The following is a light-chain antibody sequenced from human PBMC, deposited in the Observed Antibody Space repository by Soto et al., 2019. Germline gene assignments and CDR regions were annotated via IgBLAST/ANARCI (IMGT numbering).Light chain of an antibody. CDR2: GAS. J-gene: IGKJ5*01. Sequence: EIVRTQSPATLSVSPGERATLSCRASQSVSSHLAWYQKKPGQAPRLLIYGASTRTTGVPARFGGNGSGTDFTLTISRLEPEDFAVYYCQQYGSSQITFGQGTRLEIK. V-gene: IGKV3-15*01. CDR1: QSVSSH. CDR3: QQYGSSQIT.